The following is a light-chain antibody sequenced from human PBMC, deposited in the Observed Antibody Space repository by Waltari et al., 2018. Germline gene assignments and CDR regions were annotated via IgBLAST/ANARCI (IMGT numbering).Light chain of an antibody. CDR2: EVS. CDR3: SSYTGKTTLVT. CDR1: SSDIGASKY. V-gene: IGLV2-14*01. J-gene: IGLJ2*01. Sequence: QSALTQPASVSGSPGQSITISCSGTSSDIGASKYVSWYQQHPGKAPKLVISEVSNRPSGVSDRFTGSKSGNTASLTISGLQTSDEALYYCSSYTGKTTLVTFGGGTKVTVL.